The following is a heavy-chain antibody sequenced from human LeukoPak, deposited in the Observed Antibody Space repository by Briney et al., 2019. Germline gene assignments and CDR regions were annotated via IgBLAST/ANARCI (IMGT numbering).Heavy chain of an antibody. V-gene: IGHV3-30*04. CDR2: ISYDGSNK. CDR1: GFTFSSYA. J-gene: IGHJ4*02. Sequence: GGSLRLSCAASGFTFSSYAMSWVRQAPGKGLEWVAVISYDGSNKYYADSVKGRFTISRDNSKNTLYLQMNSLRAEDTAVYYCARVGLRYSGSYYFDYWGQGTLVTVSS. CDR3: ARVGLRYSGSYYFDY. D-gene: IGHD1-26*01.